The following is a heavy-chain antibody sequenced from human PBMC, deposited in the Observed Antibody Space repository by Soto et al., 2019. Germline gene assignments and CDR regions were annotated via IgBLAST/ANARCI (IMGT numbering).Heavy chain of an antibody. CDR3: ARVALVNYYYYMDV. V-gene: IGHV3-48*01. J-gene: IGHJ6*03. Sequence: EVQLVESGGGLVQPGGSLRLSCAASGFTFSSYSMNWVRQAPGKGLEWVSYIRSSSSTLYYADPVKGRFTISRDNAKNSLYLQMNSLRAEDTAVYYCARVALVNYYYYMDVWGKGTTVTVSS. CDR1: GFTFSSYS. CDR2: IRSSSSTL.